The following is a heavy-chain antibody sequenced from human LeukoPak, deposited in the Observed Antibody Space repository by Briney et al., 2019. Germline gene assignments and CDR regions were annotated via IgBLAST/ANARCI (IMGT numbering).Heavy chain of an antibody. CDR1: GYTFTSYG. Sequence: GASVKVSCKASGYTFTSYGISWVRQAPRQGPEWMGWISAYNGNTNYAQKLQGRVTMTTDTSTSTAYMELRSLRSDDTAAYYCARDIAARPYYYYMDVWGKGTTVTVSS. CDR2: ISAYNGNT. V-gene: IGHV1-18*01. J-gene: IGHJ6*03. CDR3: ARDIAARPYYYYMDV. D-gene: IGHD6-6*01.